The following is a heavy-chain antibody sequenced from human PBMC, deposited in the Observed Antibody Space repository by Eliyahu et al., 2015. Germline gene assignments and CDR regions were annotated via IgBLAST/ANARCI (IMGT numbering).Heavy chain of an antibody. V-gene: IGHV4-39*01. J-gene: IGHJ3*02. CDR1: GGSXSSGRCL. Sequence: QLQLQESGPGLVQPSETLSLTCTXSGGSXSSGRCLWGWVRQPPGEGLEWIGSITYSGITYFNPSLESRVTISVSDNQFSLRLTSVTAADTAIYYCARHDDERDPAVTXAFDIWGQGTMVTVFS. CDR2: ITYSGIT. CDR3: ARHDDERDPAVTXAFDI. D-gene: IGHD1-1*01.